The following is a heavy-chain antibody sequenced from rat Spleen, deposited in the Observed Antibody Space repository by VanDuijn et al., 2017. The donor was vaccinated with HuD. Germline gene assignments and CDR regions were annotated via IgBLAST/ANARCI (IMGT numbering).Heavy chain of an antibody. J-gene: IGHJ2*01. D-gene: IGHD5-1*01. Sequence: EVQLVESGGGLVQPGRSLKLSCAASGFTFSNYDMAWVRQAPTKGLEWVASICTSGGSTYYRASVKGRFTVSRDNAKSTQYLETDSLRSEEPATYYCARLPWERYYFDYWGQGVMVTVSS. CDR3: ARLPWERYYFDY. CDR1: GFTFSNYD. V-gene: IGHV5S11*01. CDR2: ICTSGGST.